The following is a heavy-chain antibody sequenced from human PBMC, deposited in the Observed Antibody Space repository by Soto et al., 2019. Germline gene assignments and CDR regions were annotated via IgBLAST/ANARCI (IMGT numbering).Heavy chain of an antibody. D-gene: IGHD6-13*01. V-gene: IGHV1-69*13. J-gene: IGHJ6*02. CDR1: GGTFSSYA. Sequence: SVKVSCKSSGGTFSSYAISWVRQAPGQGLEWMGGIIPIFGTANYAQKFQGRVTITADESTSTAYMELSSLRSEDTAVYYCARGPQYSSSWLGRGYYYGMDVWGQGTTVTVSS. CDR3: ARGPQYSSSWLGRGYYYGMDV. CDR2: IIPIFGTA.